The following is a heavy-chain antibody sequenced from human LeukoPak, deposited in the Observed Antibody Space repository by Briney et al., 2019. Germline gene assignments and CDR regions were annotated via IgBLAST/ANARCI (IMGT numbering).Heavy chain of an antibody. V-gene: IGHV3-11*01. D-gene: IGHD3-22*01. Sequence: GGSLRLSCAASGFTFSDYYMSWIRQAPGKGLEWVSCISSSGSTIYYADSVKGRFTISRDNAKNSLYLQMNSLRAEDTAVYYCAKKGYYDGSGYYMYYFDHWGQGTLVTVSS. CDR3: AKKGYYDGSGYYMYYFDH. CDR1: GFTFSDYY. CDR2: ISSSGSTI. J-gene: IGHJ4*02.